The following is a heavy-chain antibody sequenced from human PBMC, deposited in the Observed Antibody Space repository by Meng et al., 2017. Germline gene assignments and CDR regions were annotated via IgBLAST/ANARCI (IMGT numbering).Heavy chain of an antibody. Sequence: GGFLRLSCAASGFTFSSYAMSWVRQAPGKGLEWVSAISGSGGSTYYADSVKGRFTISRDNSKNTLYLQMNSLRAEDTAVYYCAKVNYGSGSYHPGDYWGQGTLVTVSS. J-gene: IGHJ4*02. CDR1: GFTFSSYA. V-gene: IGHV3-23*01. CDR2: ISGSGGST. CDR3: AKVNYGSGSYHPGDY. D-gene: IGHD3-10*01.